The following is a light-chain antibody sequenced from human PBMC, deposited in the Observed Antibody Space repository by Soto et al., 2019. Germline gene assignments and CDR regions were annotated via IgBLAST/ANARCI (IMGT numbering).Light chain of an antibody. Sequence: DIVMTQSPLSLPVTPGEPASISCRSSQSLLHSNGYNYLDWYLQKPGQSPQLLIYLGSNRASGVPDRFSDSGSGTDFTLKISRVEAEDVGVYYCMQALQTPITFGQGTRLEIK. V-gene: IGKV2-28*01. CDR2: LGS. J-gene: IGKJ5*01. CDR1: QSLLHSNGYNY. CDR3: MQALQTPIT.